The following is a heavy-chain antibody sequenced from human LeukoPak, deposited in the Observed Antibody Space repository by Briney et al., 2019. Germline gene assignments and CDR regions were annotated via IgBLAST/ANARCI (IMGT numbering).Heavy chain of an antibody. D-gene: IGHD3-10*01. CDR1: GYSFILYG. V-gene: IGHV1-18*01. J-gene: IGHJ6*03. Sequence: ASVKVSCKTSGYSFILYGISWVRQAPGQGPEWMGWISTSTGDTKYTQKFQGRVTLTTDTSTSTAYMELSSLRSDDTAVYYCARGPLRGVILGYYMDVWGKGTTVTVSS. CDR2: ISTSTGDT. CDR3: ARGPLRGVILGYYMDV.